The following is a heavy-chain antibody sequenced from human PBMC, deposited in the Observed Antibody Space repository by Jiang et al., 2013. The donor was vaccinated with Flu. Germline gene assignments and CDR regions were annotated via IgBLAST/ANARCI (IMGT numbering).Heavy chain of an antibody. CDR1: GYTFIFSA. V-gene: IGHV1-3*01. CDR2: INAGNGNT. D-gene: IGHD1-20*01. J-gene: IGHJ3*02. CDR3: ARGVSGTTKAFDM. Sequence: EVKKPGASVKVSCKASGYTFIFSAIHWVRQAPGQKLEWMGWINAGNGNTKYSQRFQGRVTISRDTSASTAFMELKSLTSEDTAVYYCARGVSGTTKAFDMWGQGTLVSVSS.